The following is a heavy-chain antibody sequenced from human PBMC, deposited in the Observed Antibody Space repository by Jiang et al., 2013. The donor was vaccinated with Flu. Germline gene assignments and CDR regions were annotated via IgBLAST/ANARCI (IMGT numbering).Heavy chain of an antibody. CDR3: ARDVGEWDKRYDAFDI. CDR2: INSKGDSI. D-gene: IGHD1-26*01. V-gene: IGHV3-48*01. CDR1: GFSLSNYR. Sequence: AASGFSLSNYRINWVRQAPGKGLEWVSYINSKGDSIYYADSMKGRFTISRDNAKNLVYLQMNSLRVEDTAVYHCARDVGEWDKRYDAFDIWGQGTVVVVSS. J-gene: IGHJ3*02.